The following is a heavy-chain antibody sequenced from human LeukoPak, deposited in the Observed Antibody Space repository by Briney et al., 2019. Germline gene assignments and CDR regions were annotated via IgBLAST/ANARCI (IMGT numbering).Heavy chain of an antibody. CDR2: INHSGST. CDR3: ARGLGYYDSSGYYYYYYGMDV. J-gene: IGHJ6*02. CDR1: GGSFSGYY. Sequence: PSETLSLTCAVYGGSFSGYYWSWIRQPPGKGLEWIGEINHSGSTNYNPSLKSRVTISVDTSKNQFSLKLSSVTAADTAVYYCARGLGYYDSSGYYYYYYGMDVWGQGTTVTASS. D-gene: IGHD3-22*01. V-gene: IGHV4-34*01.